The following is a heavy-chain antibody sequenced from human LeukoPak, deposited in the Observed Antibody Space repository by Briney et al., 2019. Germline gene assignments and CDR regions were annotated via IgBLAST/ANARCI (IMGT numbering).Heavy chain of an antibody. CDR2: ISWNSGSI. V-gene: IGHV3-9*01. D-gene: IGHD6-13*01. CDR3: ARDRPGYTSSWYSPFDY. Sequence: QAGRSLRLSCAASGFTFDDYAMHWVRQAPGKGLEWVSGISWNSGSIGYADSVKGRFTISRDNAKNSLYLQMNRLRADDTAVYYCARDRPGYTSSWYSPFDYWGQGTLVTVSS. CDR1: GFTFDDYA. J-gene: IGHJ4*02.